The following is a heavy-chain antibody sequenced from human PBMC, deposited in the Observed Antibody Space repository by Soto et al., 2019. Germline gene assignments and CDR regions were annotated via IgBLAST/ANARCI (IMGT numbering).Heavy chain of an antibody. CDR2: ISGSGGST. CDR3: AKTEEVGYPVLYGMDV. V-gene: IGHV3-23*01. J-gene: IGHJ6*02. CDR1: GFTFSSYA. Sequence: GGSLRLSCAASGFTFSSYAMSWVRQAPGKGLEWVSAISGSGGSTYYADSVKGRFTISRDNSKNTLYLQMNSLRAEDTAVYYCAKTEEVGYPVLYGMDVWGQGTTVTVSS. D-gene: IGHD3-16*02.